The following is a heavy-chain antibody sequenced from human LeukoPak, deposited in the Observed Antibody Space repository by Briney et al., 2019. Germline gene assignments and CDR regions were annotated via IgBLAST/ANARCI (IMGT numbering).Heavy chain of an antibody. J-gene: IGHJ3*02. CDR2: ISSSGSTI. D-gene: IGHD3-16*02. Sequence: GGSLRLSCAASGFTFSDYYMSWIRQAPGKGLEWVSYISSSGSTIYYADSVKGRFTISRDNAKNSLYLQMNSLRAEDTAVYYCARSDYVWESYRDAFDIWGQGTMVTVSS. V-gene: IGHV3-11*04. CDR1: GFTFSDYY. CDR3: ARSDYVWESYRDAFDI.